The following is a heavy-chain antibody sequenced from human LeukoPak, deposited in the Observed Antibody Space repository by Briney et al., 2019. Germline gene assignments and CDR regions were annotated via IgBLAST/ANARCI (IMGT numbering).Heavy chain of an antibody. J-gene: IGHJ4*02. CDR2: INPSGGST. Sequence: ASVKVSCKASGDTFTSYYMHWVRQAPGQGLEWMGIINPSGGSTSYAQKFQGRVTMTRDTSTSTVYMELSSLRSEDTAVYYCARGRYLYDSSGYSTLFDYWGQGTLVTVSS. V-gene: IGHV1-46*01. CDR3: ARGRYLYDSSGYSTLFDY. CDR1: GDTFTSYY. D-gene: IGHD3-22*01.